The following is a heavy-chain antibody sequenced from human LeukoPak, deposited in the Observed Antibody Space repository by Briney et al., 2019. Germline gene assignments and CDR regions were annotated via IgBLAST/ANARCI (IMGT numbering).Heavy chain of an antibody. CDR2: IYNSGST. J-gene: IGHJ4*02. CDR1: GGSISTYY. D-gene: IGHD7-27*01. CDR3: AKLGSPRAH. Sequence: SGTLSLTCTVSGGSISTYYWSWIRQPPGKGLEWIAYIYNSGSTNSNPSLKSRVTISVDTSKNQFSLSLRSVTAADTAVYYCAKLGSPRAHWGQGILVRVSS. V-gene: IGHV4-59*01.